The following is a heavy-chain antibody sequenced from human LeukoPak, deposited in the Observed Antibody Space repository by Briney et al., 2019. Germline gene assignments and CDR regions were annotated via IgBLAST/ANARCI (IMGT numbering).Heavy chain of an antibody. J-gene: IGHJ4*02. CDR3: ARGEYYYGSGSRPGY. Sequence: GGSLRLSCAASGFTFDDYAMHWVRQAPGKGLEWVSGISWNSGSIGYADSVKGRFTISRDNAKNSLYLQMNSLRAEDTAVYYCARGEYYYGSGSRPGYWGQGALVTVSS. D-gene: IGHD3-10*01. CDR1: GFTFDDYA. V-gene: IGHV3-9*01. CDR2: ISWNSGSI.